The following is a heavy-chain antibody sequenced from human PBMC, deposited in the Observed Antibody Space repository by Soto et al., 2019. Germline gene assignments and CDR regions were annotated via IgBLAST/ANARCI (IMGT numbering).Heavy chain of an antibody. CDR2: ISSSSSYI. Sequence: EVQLVESGGGLVKPGGSLRLSCAAYGFTFSSYSMNWLRQAPGKGLEWVSSISSSSSYIYYADSVKGRFTISRDNAKNSLYLQMNSLRAEDTAVYYCAREGTYCSGGSCYSEFWYYYGMDVWGQGTTVTVSS. CDR3: AREGTYCSGGSCYSEFWYYYGMDV. CDR1: GFTFSSYS. V-gene: IGHV3-21*01. J-gene: IGHJ6*02. D-gene: IGHD2-15*01.